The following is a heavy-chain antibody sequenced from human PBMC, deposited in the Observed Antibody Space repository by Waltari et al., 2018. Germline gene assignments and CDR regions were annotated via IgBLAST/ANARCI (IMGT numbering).Heavy chain of an antibody. CDR3: ATYIGASVGTAAFDV. CDR2: VSYSGTT. CDR1: GVSITSNKHY. V-gene: IGHV4-39*01. Sequence: QLQLQESGPRLVRPSETLSLICRVSGVSITSNKHYWAWIRQSPGQGPEWIGTVSYSGTTYIRPSLKSRVSVSRDTSKNQVSLILGSVTAADMAVYYCATYIGASVGTAAFDVWGQGTMVTVSS. D-gene: IGHD5-12*01. J-gene: IGHJ3*01.